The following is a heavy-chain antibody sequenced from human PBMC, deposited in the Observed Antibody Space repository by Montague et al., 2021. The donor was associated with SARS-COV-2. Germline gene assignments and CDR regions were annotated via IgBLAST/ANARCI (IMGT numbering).Heavy chain of an antibody. V-gene: IGHV2-5*01. Sequence: PALVKPTQTLTLTCTFSGFSLRSDDEGVAWICQSPGQALEWLAVIYWNGDKRYSPSLQRRLTITKDTSENQVVLTMTNMYPADTATYYCAHRGMIRGLIFDYWGQGTLVTVSS. CDR2: IYWNGDK. D-gene: IGHD3-10*01. J-gene: IGHJ4*02. CDR3: AHRGMIRGLIFDY. CDR1: GFSLRSDDEG.